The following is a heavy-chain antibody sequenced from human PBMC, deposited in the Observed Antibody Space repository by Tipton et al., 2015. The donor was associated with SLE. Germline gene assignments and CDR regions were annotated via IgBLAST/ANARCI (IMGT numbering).Heavy chain of an antibody. J-gene: IGHJ6*02. D-gene: IGHD2-15*01. Sequence: TLSLTCAVYGGSFSGYYWSWIRQPPGKGLEWIGEINHSGSTNYNPSLKSRVTISVDTSKNQFSLKLTSVTAADTAVYYCARSILEVVAATDYYGMDVRGQGTTVTVSS. CDR1: GGSFSGYY. CDR2: INHSGST. CDR3: ARSILEVVAATDYYGMDV. V-gene: IGHV4-34*01.